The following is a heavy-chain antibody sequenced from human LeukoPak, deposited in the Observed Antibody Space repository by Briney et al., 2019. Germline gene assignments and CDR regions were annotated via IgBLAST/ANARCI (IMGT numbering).Heavy chain of an antibody. D-gene: IGHD1-26*01. CDR2: IKQDGSEK. J-gene: IGHJ4*02. CDR3: ARGGSGSPNDD. Sequence: GGSLRLSCAASGFIFSSYWMSWPRPPTGKGLEGVANIKQDGSEKYYVDSVKGRFTISRDNAKNSLYLQMNSLRAEDTAVYYCARGGSGSPNDDWGQGTLVTVSS. CDR1: GFIFSSYW. V-gene: IGHV3-7*01.